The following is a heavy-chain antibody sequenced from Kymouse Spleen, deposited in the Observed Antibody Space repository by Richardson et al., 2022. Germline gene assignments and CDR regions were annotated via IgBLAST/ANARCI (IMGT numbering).Heavy chain of an antibody. CDR1: GGSFSGYY. CDR3: ARTEYSSFYFDY. CDR2: INHSGST. J-gene: IGHJ4*02. V-gene: IGHV4-34*01. D-gene: IGHD6-6*01. Sequence: QVQLQQWGAGLLKPSETLSLTCAVYGGSFSGYYWSWIRQPPGKGLEWIGEINHSGSTNYNPSLKSRVTISVDTSKNQFSLKLSSVTAADTAVYYCARTEYSSFYFDYWGQGTLVTVSS.